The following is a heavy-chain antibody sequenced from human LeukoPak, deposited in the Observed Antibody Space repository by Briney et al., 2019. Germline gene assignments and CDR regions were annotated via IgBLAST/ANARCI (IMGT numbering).Heavy chain of an antibody. CDR3: AKMYYRTPYYFDY. CDR2: ISGSDDST. CDR1: GFTFSSYA. Sequence: PGGSLRLSCAASGFTFSSYAMSWVRQAPGKGLEWVSAISGSDDSTYYADSVKGRFTISRDNSKNTLYLQMNSLRAEDTAVYYCAKMYYRTPYYFDYWGQGTLVTVSS. D-gene: IGHD2-8*01. V-gene: IGHV3-23*01. J-gene: IGHJ4*02.